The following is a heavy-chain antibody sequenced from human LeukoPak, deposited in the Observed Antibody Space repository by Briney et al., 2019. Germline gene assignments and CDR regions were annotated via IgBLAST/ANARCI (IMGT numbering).Heavy chain of an antibody. CDR1: GFTFSSYW. D-gene: IGHD1-26*01. J-gene: IGHJ4*02. V-gene: IGHV3-48*01. Sequence: GGSLRLSCAASGFTFSSYWMHWVRQAPGKGLEWVSYISSSGRTKYYADSVKGRFTISRDNVKNSLYLQMNSLRAEDTAVYYCARDRQYWEPLDYWGQGTLATVSS. CDR2: ISSSGRTK. CDR3: ARDRQYWEPLDY.